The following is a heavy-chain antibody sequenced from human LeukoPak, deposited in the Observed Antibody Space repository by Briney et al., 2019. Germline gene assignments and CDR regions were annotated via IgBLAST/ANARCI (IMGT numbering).Heavy chain of an antibody. Sequence: LETLSLTCTVSGGSINSYYWSWIRQPPGKGLEWIGYIYYSGSTNYNPSLKSRVTISVHTSKNQFSLKLSSVTAADTAVYYCARLTGYSSESWFDPWGQGTLVTVSS. CDR1: GGSINSYY. CDR2: IYYSGST. J-gene: IGHJ5*02. D-gene: IGHD3-9*01. CDR3: ARLTGYSSESWFDP. V-gene: IGHV4-59*01.